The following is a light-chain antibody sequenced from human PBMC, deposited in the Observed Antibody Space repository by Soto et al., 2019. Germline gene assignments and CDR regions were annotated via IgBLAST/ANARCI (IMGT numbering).Light chain of an antibody. CDR3: QQSYSTLT. CDR2: AAS. Sequence: DIQMTQSPSSLSASVGDRVTITCRASQSISSYLNWYQQKPGKAPKLLIYAASSLQSGVPSRFSGSGSGTHFTLTISSLQPEYFATYYCQQSYSTLTFGPGTKVDIK. V-gene: IGKV1-39*01. CDR1: QSISSY. J-gene: IGKJ3*01.